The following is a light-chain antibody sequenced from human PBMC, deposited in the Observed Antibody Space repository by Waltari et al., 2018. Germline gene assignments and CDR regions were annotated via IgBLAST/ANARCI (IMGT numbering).Light chain of an antibody. Sequence: SYDLTQPPSVSVSPGQTARIPSSGDPLTKQYAYLYQQKPGQAPVLVIYKDNERPSGIPERFSGSSSGTTVTLTISGVQAEDEADYYCQSTDNSNTYLYWMFGGGTKLTVL. CDR3: QSTDNSNTYLYWM. CDR1: PLTKQY. V-gene: IGLV3-25*03. J-gene: IGLJ3*02. CDR2: KDN.